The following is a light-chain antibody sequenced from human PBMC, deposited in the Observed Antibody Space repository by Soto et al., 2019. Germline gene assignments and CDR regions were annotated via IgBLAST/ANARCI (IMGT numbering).Light chain of an antibody. J-gene: IGKJ5*01. Sequence: VKMARSPCTPPGPLGERVPITCRASQTISSWLAWYQQKPGKAPKLLIYKASTLKSGVPSRFSGSGSGTEFTLTNSSRQPDNETAYTCQLPNSYAPAFGPGTRLEIK. CDR3: QLPNSYAPA. V-gene: IGKV1-5*03. CDR2: KAS. CDR1: QTISSW.